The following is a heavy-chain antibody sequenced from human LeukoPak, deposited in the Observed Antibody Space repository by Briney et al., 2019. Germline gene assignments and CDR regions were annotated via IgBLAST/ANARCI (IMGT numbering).Heavy chain of an antibody. V-gene: IGHV3-23*01. CDR3: AKVLSYCSSTSCAPFDY. CDR1: GFTFTTYA. D-gene: IGHD2-2*01. Sequence: GGSLRLSCGASGFTFTTYAMTWVRQAPGKGLEWVSSITGSGGSTYYGDSVKGRFTISRDNSKNTLYLQMNSLRAEDTAVYYCAKVLSYCSSTSCAPFDYWGQGTLVTVSS. CDR2: ITGSGGST. J-gene: IGHJ4*02.